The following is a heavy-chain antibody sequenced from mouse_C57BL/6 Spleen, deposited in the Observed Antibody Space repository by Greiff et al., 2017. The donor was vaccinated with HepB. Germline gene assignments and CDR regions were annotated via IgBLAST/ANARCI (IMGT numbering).Heavy chain of an antibody. CDR2: IYPGDGDT. CDR1: GYAFSSSW. J-gene: IGHJ4*01. CDR3: ARGITTVYAMDY. Sequence: QVQLQQSGPELVKPGASVKISCKASGYAFSSSWMNWVKQRPGKGLEWIGRIYPGDGDTNYNGKVKGKATLTADKSSSTAYMQLSSLTSEDSAVYFCARGITTVYAMDYWGQGTSVTVSS. D-gene: IGHD1-1*01. V-gene: IGHV1-82*01.